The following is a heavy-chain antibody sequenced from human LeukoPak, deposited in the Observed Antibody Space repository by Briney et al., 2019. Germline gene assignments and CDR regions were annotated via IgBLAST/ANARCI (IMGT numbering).Heavy chain of an antibody. CDR1: GGSFSGYY. Sequence: SETLSLTCAVYGGSFSGYYWSWIRQPPGKGLEWIGEINHSGSTNYNPSLKSRVTISVDTSKNQSSLKLSSVTAADTAVYYCASSAYYYDSSGYDRSPFDYWGQGTLVTVSS. V-gene: IGHV4-34*01. CDR2: INHSGST. D-gene: IGHD3-22*01. CDR3: ASSAYYYDSSGYDRSPFDY. J-gene: IGHJ4*02.